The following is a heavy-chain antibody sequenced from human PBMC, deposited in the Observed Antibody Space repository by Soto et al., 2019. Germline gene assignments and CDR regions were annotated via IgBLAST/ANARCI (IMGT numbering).Heavy chain of an antibody. Sequence: SVKVSCKASGGTFSSYAISWVRQAPGQGLEWMGGIIPIFGTANYAQKFQGRVTITADESTSTAYMELSSLRSEDTAVYYCASSPGMYYDILTGPRYNWFDPWGQGTLVTVSS. CDR3: ASSPGMYYDILTGPRYNWFDP. CDR2: IIPIFGTA. J-gene: IGHJ5*02. D-gene: IGHD3-9*01. CDR1: GGTFSSYA. V-gene: IGHV1-69*13.